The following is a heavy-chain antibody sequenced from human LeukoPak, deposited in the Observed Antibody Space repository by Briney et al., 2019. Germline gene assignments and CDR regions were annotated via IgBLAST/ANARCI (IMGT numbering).Heavy chain of an antibody. CDR1: GFTFSGYG. V-gene: IGHV3-66*01. CDR2: IYSGGST. CDR3: ARDSGIAAAHPSRIPHQGMDV. D-gene: IGHD6-13*01. Sequence: TGGSLRLSCAASGFTFSGYGMHWVRQAPGKGLEWVSVIYSGGSTYYADSVKGRFTISRDNSKNTLYLQMNSLRAEDTAVYYCARDSGIAAAHPSRIPHQGMDVWGQGTTVTVSS. J-gene: IGHJ6*02.